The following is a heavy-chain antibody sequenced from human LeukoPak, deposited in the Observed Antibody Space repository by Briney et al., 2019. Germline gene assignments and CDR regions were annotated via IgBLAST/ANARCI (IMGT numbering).Heavy chain of an antibody. D-gene: IGHD5-12*01. CDR2: IIPIFGTA. CDR3: ARDAGIVATAN. Sequence: ASVKVSCKASGGTFSSYAISWVRQAPGQGLEWMGGIIPIFGTANYAQKFQGRVTITADESTSTAHMELSSLRSEDTAVYYCARDAGIVATANWGQGTLVTVSS. J-gene: IGHJ4*02. CDR1: GGTFSSYA. V-gene: IGHV1-69*13.